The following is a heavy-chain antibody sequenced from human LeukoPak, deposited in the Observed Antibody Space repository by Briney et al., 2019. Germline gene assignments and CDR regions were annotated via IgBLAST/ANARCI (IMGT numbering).Heavy chain of an antibody. CDR2: ISSSSSYI. J-gene: IGHJ4*02. V-gene: IGHV3-21*01. D-gene: IGHD3-22*01. CDR1: GFTFSSYS. Sequence: TGGSLRLSCAASGFTFSSYSMNWVRQAPGKGLEWVSSISSSSSYIYYADSVKGRFTISRDNAKNSLYLQMNSLRAEDTAVYYCASEGAYYYDSSGYYPLDYWGQGTLVTVSS. CDR3: ASEGAYYYDSSGYYPLDY.